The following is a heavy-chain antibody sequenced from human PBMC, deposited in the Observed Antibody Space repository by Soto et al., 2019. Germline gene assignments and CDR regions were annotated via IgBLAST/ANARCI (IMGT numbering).Heavy chain of an antibody. CDR3: AKSDEEYYYDSSGFAYDY. D-gene: IGHD3-22*01. Sequence: GGSLRLSCAASGFTFSSYAMSWVRQAPGKGLEWVSAISGSGGSTYYADSVKGRFTISRDNSKNTLYLQMNSLRAEDTAVYYCAKSDEEYYYDSSGFAYDYWGQGTLVTVSS. J-gene: IGHJ4*02. CDR1: GFTFSSYA. V-gene: IGHV3-23*01. CDR2: ISGSGGST.